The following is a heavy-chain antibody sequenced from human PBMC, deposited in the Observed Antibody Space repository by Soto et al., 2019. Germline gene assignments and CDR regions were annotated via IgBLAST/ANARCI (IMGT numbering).Heavy chain of an antibody. CDR2: IGTAGDT. D-gene: IGHD2-15*01. CDR1: GFTFSSYD. J-gene: IGHJ6*03. V-gene: IGHV3-13*01. CDR3: ARDRRGRGYCSGGSCYPYYYMDV. Sequence: EVQLVESGGGLVQPGGSLRLSCAASGFTFSSYDMHWVRQATGKGLEWVSAIGTAGDTYYPGSVKGRFTISRENAKNSLYLQMNSLRAGDTAVYYCARDRRGRGYCSGGSCYPYYYMDVWGKGTTVTVSS.